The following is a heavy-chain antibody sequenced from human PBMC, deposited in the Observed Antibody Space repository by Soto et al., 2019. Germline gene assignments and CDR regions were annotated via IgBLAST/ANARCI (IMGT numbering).Heavy chain of an antibody. CDR1: GFTFSSHA. D-gene: IGHD3-10*01. V-gene: IGHV3-23*01. CDR2: ISGSGGST. Sequence: GGSLRLSCAASGFTFSSHAMSWVRQAPGKGLEWVSAISGSGGSTYYADSVKGRFTISRDNSKNTLYLQMNSLRAEDTAVYYCAKAVTGSYQVGDYYMDVWGKGTTVTVSS. CDR3: AKAVTGSYQVGDYYMDV. J-gene: IGHJ6*03.